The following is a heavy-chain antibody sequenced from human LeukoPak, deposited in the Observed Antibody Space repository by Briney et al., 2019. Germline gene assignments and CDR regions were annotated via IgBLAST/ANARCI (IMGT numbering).Heavy chain of an antibody. D-gene: IGHD5-12*01. CDR2: INPNSGGT. CDR1: GYTFTGYY. V-gene: IGHV1-2*02. CDR3: ARGVVAMDYYYYYMDV. Sequence: ASVKVSCKASGYTFTGYYMHWVRQAPGQGLEWMGWINPNSGGTNYAQKFQGRVTMTRDTSISTAYMELSRLRSDDTAVYYCARGVVAMDYYYYYMDVWGKGTTVTISS. J-gene: IGHJ6*03.